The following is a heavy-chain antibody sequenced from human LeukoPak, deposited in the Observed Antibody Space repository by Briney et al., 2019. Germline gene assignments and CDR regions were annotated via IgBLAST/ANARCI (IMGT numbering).Heavy chain of an antibody. D-gene: IGHD5-24*01. J-gene: IGHJ4*02. CDR2: IYPGDSDT. V-gene: IGHV5-51*01. Sequence: PGGSLRLSCAASGFTFSSYSMNWVRQAPGKGLEWMGMIYPGDSDTRYSPSFQGQVTISADKSISTAYLQWSSLKASDTAMYYCARPTGGDGYKAGAFDYWGQGTLVTVSS. CDR1: GFTFSSYS. CDR3: ARPTGGDGYKAGAFDY.